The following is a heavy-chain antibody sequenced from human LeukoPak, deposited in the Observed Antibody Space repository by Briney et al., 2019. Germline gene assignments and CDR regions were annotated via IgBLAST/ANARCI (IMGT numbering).Heavy chain of an antibody. CDR1: GGSISSYY. CDR2: IYYSGST. V-gene: IGHV4-59*01. D-gene: IGHD2-21*01. Sequence: SETLSLTCTVSGGSISSYYWSWIRQPPGKGLEWIGYIYYSGSTNYIPSLKSRVTISVDTSKNQFSLKLSSVTAADTAVYYCARDAYCGVNCYSGSFDIWGQGTMVTVSS. CDR3: ARDAYCGVNCYSGSFDI. J-gene: IGHJ3*02.